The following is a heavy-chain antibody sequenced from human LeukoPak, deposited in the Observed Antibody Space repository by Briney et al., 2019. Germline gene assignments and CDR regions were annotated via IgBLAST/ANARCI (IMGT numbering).Heavy chain of an antibody. D-gene: IGHD1-26*01. J-gene: IGHJ4*02. V-gene: IGHV4-61*02. CDR1: GGSISSGSYY. Sequence: SQTLSLTCTVSGGSISSGSYYWSWIRQPPGKGLEWIGRIYTSGSTNYNPSPKSRVTISVDTSKNQFSLKLSSVTAADTAVYYYARDNRVGASSAYYFDYWGQGTLVTVSS. CDR3: ARDNRVGASSAYYFDY. CDR2: IYTSGST.